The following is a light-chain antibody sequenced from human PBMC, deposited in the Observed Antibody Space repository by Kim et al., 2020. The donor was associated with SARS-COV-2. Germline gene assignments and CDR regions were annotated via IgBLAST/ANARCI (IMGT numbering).Light chain of an antibody. Sequence: NFMLTQPHSVSESPGKTVTISCTRSSGSIATNYVQWYQQRPGSAPTTVIYEDNQRPYGVPDRFSGSIDSSSNSASLTISGLKTEDEADYYCQSYDSNNPWVFGGGTQLTVL. J-gene: IGLJ3*02. CDR3: QSYDSNNPWV. V-gene: IGLV6-57*03. CDR2: EDN. CDR1: SGSIATNY.